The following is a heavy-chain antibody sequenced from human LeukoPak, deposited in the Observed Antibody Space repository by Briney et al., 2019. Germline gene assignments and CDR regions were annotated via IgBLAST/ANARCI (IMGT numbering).Heavy chain of an antibody. D-gene: IGHD6-13*01. J-gene: IGHJ3*02. CDR1: GCTFGTYG. CDR3: ARGEDSSSRWGKDVFDI. CDR2: TIPLFGTA. Sequence: SVKVSCKASGCTFGTYGLSWVRQAPGQGLEWMGGTIPLFGTANYAPDFQGRVTMTADKVLNVAYLELTSLRSEDTAVYYCARGEDSSSRWGKDVFDIWGLGTMVIVSS. V-gene: IGHV1-69*06.